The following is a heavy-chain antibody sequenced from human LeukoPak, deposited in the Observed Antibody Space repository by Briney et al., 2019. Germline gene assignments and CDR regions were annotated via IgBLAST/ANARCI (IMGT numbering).Heavy chain of an antibody. V-gene: IGHV3-23*01. J-gene: IGHJ4*02. Sequence: HPGGSLRLSCAASGFTFRTYAMSWVRQAPGKGLEWVSGISDSGDGTYYAESVKGRFTISRDNSKNTVFLQMNSLRADDTAKYYCAKDKAPGSWQTPSDFWGQGTLVTVSS. CDR2: ISDSGDGT. CDR3: AKDKAPGSWQTPSDF. D-gene: IGHD6-13*01. CDR1: GFTFRTYA.